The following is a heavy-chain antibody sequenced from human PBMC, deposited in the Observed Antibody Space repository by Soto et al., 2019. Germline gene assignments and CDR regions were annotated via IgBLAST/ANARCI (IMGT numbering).Heavy chain of an antibody. J-gene: IGHJ3*02. D-gene: IGHD2-21*02. CDR3: AKNGGGDWEDAFDI. CDR2: ISSSSSYI. Sequence: PGGSLRLSCAASGFTFSSYSMNWVRQAPGKGLEWVSSISSSSSYIYYADSVKGRFTISRDNAKNSPYLQMNSLRAEDTAVYYCAKNGGGDWEDAFDIWGQATMVTVPS. CDR1: GFTFSSYS. V-gene: IGHV3-21*01.